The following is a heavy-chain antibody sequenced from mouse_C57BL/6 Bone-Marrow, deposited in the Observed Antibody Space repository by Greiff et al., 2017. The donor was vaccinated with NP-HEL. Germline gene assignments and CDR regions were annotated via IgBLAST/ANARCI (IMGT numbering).Heavy chain of an antibody. Sequence: EVKVVESGEGLVKPGGSLKLSCAASGFTFSSYAMSWVRQTPEKRLEWVAYISSGGDYIYYADTVKGRFTISSDNARNTLYLQMSSLKSEDTAMYYCTRDPSSTMITTDYAMDYWGQGTSVTVSS. CDR3: TRDPSSTMITTDYAMDY. CDR2: ISSGGDYI. D-gene: IGHD2-4*01. J-gene: IGHJ4*01. CDR1: GFTFSSYA. V-gene: IGHV5-9-1*02.